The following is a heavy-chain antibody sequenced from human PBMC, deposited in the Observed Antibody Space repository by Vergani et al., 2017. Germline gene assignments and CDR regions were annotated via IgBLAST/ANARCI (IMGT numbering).Heavy chain of an antibody. D-gene: IGHD4-17*01. J-gene: IGHJ4*02. CDR1: GFTFTSYH. CDR3: ARGGNDYGYQKPLGLLDY. Sequence: QVQLVQSGAEVKKLGASVRVSCKASGFTFTSYHILWVRQAPGQGLEWMGIINPSGGSTSYAQKFQGRVTMTRDTSTSTVYMELSSLRSEDTAVYYCARGGNDYGYQKPLGLLDYWGQGTLVTVSS. CDR2: INPSGGST. V-gene: IGHV1-46*03.